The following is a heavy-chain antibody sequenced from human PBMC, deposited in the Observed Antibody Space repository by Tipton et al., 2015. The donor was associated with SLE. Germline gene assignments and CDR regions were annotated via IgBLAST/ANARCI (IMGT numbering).Heavy chain of an antibody. D-gene: IGHD2-2*02. CDR3: ARPYCSSTSCYTGAFDI. J-gene: IGHJ3*02. Sequence: TLSLTCTVSGGSISSYYWSWIRQPPGKGLEWIGDIYYSGSTNYNPSLKSRVTISVDTSKNQFSLKLSSVTAADTAVYYCARPYCSSTSCYTGAFDIWGQGTMVTVSS. CDR2: IYYSGST. CDR1: GGSISSYY. V-gene: IGHV4-59*08.